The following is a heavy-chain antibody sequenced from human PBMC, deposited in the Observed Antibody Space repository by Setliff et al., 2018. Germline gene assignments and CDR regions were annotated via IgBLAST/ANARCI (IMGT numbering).Heavy chain of an antibody. V-gene: IGHV4-30-4*08. CDR3: ARGVWFGELLQAFDI. CDR2: IYYSGST. J-gene: IGHJ3*02. Sequence: SETLSLTCTVSGGSISSGDHYWSWIRQPPGKGLEWIGYIYYSGSTYYNPSLKSRVTISVDTSKNQFSLKLSSVTAADTAVYYCARGVWFGELLQAFDIWGQGTMVTVSS. D-gene: IGHD3-10*01. CDR1: GGSISSGDHY.